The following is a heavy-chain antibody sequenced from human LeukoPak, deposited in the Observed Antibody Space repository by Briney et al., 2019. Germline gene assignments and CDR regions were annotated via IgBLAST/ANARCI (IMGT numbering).Heavy chain of an antibody. V-gene: IGHV5-51*01. CDR2: IYPEDSDI. CDR1: GYTFSNYW. D-gene: IGHD3-10*01. J-gene: IGHJ4*02. CDR3: ARFEVNYEDNRSYYYFDY. Sequence: GESLKISCKVSGYTFSNYWIGWVRQMPGKGLEWMGIIYPEDSDIKYSPSFQGQVTFAADKSISTAYLQWSSLKASDTAIYYCARFEVNYEDNRSYYYFDYWGQGTLVTVHS.